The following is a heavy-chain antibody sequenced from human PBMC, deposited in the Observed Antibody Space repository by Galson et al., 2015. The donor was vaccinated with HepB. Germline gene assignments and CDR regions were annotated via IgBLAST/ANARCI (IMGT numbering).Heavy chain of an antibody. CDR3: ARDRHYGSGSSPDAFDI. D-gene: IGHD3-10*01. V-gene: IGHV1-46*01. Sequence: SVKVSCKASGYTFTSYYMHWVRQAPGQGLEWMGIINPSGGSTSYAQKFQGRVTMTRDTSTSTVYMELSSLRSEDTAVYYCARDRHYGSGSSPDAFDIWGQGTMVTVSS. CDR1: GYTFTSYY. CDR2: INPSGGST. J-gene: IGHJ3*02.